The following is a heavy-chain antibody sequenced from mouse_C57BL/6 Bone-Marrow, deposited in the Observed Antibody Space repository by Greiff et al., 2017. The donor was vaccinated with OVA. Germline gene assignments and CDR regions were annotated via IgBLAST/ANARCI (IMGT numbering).Heavy chain of an antibody. CDR2: IDPETGGT. D-gene: IGHD1-1*01. J-gene: IGHJ2*01. Sequence: QVQLQQSGAELVRPGASVTLSCKASGYTFTDYEMHWVKQTPVHGLEWIGAIDPETGGTAYTQKFKGKAILTADKSSSTAYMELRSLTSEDSAVYYCTRYGDYWGQGTTLTVAS. CDR3: TRYGDY. V-gene: IGHV1-15*01. CDR1: GYTFTDYE.